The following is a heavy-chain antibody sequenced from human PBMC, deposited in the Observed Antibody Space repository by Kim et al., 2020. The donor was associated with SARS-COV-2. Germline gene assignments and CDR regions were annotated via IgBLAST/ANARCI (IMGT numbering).Heavy chain of an antibody. CDR1: GGSVSSGSYY. V-gene: IGHV4-61*01. J-gene: IGHJ6*02. CDR2: IYYSGST. D-gene: IGHD6-13*01. CDR3: ARVSRQREGQQLVYYYYYGMDV. Sequence: SETLSLTCTVSGGSVSSGSYYWSWIRQPPGKGLEWIGYIYYSGSTNYNPSLKSRVTISVDTSKNQFSLKLSSVTAADTAVYYCARVSRQREGQQLVYYYYYGMDVWGQGTTVTVSS.